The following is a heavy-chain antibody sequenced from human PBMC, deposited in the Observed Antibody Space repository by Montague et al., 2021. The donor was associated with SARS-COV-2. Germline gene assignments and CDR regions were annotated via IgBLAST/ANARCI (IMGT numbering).Heavy chain of an antibody. CDR2: RCYLSEWNN. J-gene: IGHJ4*02. V-gene: IGHV6-1*01. CDR3: ARDRDLSSWDY. D-gene: IGHD6-13*01. Sequence: XAISGDSVAINNPTCNWDEHSPSRRLHQFVMRCYLSEWNNEYAVSVKSRITINPDTSKNQFSLQLNSVTPEDTAMYYCARDRDLSSWDYWGQGTLVTVS. CDR1: GDSVAINNPT.